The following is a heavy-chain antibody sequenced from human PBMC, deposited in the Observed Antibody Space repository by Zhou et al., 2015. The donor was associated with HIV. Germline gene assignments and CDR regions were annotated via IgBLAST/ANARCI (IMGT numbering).Heavy chain of an antibody. CDR3: ARERGYSIGYGVVSGF. Sequence: QVQLVQSGAEVKKPGASVKVSCKTSGYVFTGYYIHWVRQAPGRGLEWMGRIKPNSGDTKYAQQFQGRVTLTRDTSVSTAYMELSSLTSDDAAIYYCARERGYSIGYGVVSGFWGQGTLVTVSS. J-gene: IGHJ4*02. D-gene: IGHD2-8*02. V-gene: IGHV1-2*06. CDR2: IKPNSGDT. CDR1: GYVFTGYY.